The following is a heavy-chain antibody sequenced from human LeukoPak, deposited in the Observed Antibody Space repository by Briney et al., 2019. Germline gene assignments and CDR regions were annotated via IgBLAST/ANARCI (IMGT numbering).Heavy chain of an antibody. CDR2: IKPDGSEK. J-gene: IGHJ4*02. V-gene: IGHV3-7*01. CDR1: GFGLSSHW. Sequence: GGSLRLSCAASGFGLSSHWMTWVRQAPGKGLEWVANIKPDGSEKSYVDSVKGRFTISRDNAKNSLYLQMNNLRAEDTAVYYCARAGGLDYWGQGTLVTVSS. D-gene: IGHD6-25*01. CDR3: ARAGGLDY.